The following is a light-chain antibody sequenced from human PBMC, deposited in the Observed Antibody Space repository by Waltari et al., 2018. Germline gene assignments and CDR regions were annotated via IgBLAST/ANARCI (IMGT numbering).Light chain of an antibody. Sequence: EIVLTQSPDTLSLSPGERATLPCRASQSVTNYLAWYQQKPGQAPRVLIYSASNRATGVPARFSGNGSGTDFTLTISSLEPEDFAVYYCQQRSNWPRTFGQGTKVEVK. CDR2: SAS. CDR3: QQRSNWPRT. CDR1: QSVTNY. V-gene: IGKV3-11*01. J-gene: IGKJ1*01.